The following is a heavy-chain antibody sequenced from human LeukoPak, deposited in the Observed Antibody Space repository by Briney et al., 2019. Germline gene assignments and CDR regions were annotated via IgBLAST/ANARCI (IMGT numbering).Heavy chain of an antibody. CDR1: GYSFTSSW. J-gene: IGHJ4*02. Sequence: GESPKISCKTSGYSFTSSWIGWVRQMPGKGLEWMRIIYPGDSDTKYSPSFQGQVTISVDKSISTAYLQWSSLKASDTAMYFCARHVDSTGTKMDFWGQGTLVTVSS. V-gene: IGHV5-51*01. CDR2: IYPGDSDT. CDR3: ARHVDSTGTKMDF. D-gene: IGHD3-22*01.